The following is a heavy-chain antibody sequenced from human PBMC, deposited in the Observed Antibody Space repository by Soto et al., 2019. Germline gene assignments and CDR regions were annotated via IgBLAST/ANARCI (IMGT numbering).Heavy chain of an antibody. V-gene: IGHV1-69*06. CDR3: NRGSEYDFWSGYL. CDR1: GGTSTRYA. CDR2: IVPMFGTS. J-gene: IGHJ4*02. D-gene: IGHD3-3*01. Sequence: QERLLQSGAEVRKPGSSVKVSCKVTGGTSTRYAINWVRQAPGQGLEWMGGIVPMFGTSKYAQKFQGRVTITADTSTNIVYMELRSLRSEDTAVYYCNRGSEYDFWSGYLWGQGTLVSVSS.